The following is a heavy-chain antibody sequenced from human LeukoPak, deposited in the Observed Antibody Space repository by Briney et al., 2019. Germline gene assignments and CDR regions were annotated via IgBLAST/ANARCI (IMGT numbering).Heavy chain of an antibody. CDR3: AKDIAVGGSY. V-gene: IGHV3-30*02. D-gene: IGHD3-10*01. Sequence: GGSLRLSCAASGFTFSNYDMHWVRQAPGKGLEWVAFIRYDGSNKYYADSVKGRFTISRDNSKNTLYLQMNSLRSEDTAVYYCAKDIAVGGSYWGQGTLVTVSS. CDR2: IRYDGSNK. CDR1: GFTFSNYD. J-gene: IGHJ4*02.